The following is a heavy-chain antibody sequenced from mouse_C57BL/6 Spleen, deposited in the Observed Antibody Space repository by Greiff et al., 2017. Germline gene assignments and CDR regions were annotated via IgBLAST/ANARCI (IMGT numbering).Heavy chain of an antibody. CDR3: ARRRIITTVVADYFGY. J-gene: IGHJ2*01. D-gene: IGHD1-1*01. CDR2: IYPRSGNT. V-gene: IGHV1-81*01. Sequence: QVQLQQSGAELARPGASVKLSCKASGYTFTSYGISWVKQRTGQGLEWIGEIYPRSGNTYYNEKFKGKATLTADKSSSTAYMELRSLTSEDSAVYCCARRRIITTVVADYFGYWGQGTTLTVSS. CDR1: GYTFTSYG.